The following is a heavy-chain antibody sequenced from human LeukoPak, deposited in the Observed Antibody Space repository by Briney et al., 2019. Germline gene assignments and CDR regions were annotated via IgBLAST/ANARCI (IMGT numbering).Heavy chain of an antibody. J-gene: IGHJ4*02. CDR1: GFTFSSYG. CDR2: IWYDGSNK. D-gene: IGHD6-6*01. CDR3: AREGGIAARPRGLDY. Sequence: GRSLRLSCAASGFTFSSYGMHWVRQAPGKGLEWVAVIWYDGSNKYYADSVKGRFTISKDNSKNTLYLQMNSLRAEDTAVYYCAREGGIAARPRGLDYWGQGTLVTVSS. V-gene: IGHV3-33*01.